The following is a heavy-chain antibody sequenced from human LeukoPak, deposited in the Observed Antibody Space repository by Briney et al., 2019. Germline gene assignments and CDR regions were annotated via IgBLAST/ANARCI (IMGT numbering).Heavy chain of an antibody. D-gene: IGHD3-10*01. V-gene: IGHV3-23*01. CDR2: ISGSGGST. CDR3: AKDPLWFGVMGYGMDV. CDR1: GFTFSSYA. Sequence: GGSLRLSCAASGFTFSSYAMSWVRQAPGKGLEWVSAISGSGGSTYYADSVKGRFTISRDNSKNTLYLQMNSLRAEDTAVYYCAKDPLWFGVMGYGMDVWGKGTTVTVSS. J-gene: IGHJ6*04.